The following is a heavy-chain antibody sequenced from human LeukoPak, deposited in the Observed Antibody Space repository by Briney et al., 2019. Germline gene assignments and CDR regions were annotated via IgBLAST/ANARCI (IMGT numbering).Heavy chain of an antibody. J-gene: IGHJ4*02. V-gene: IGHV4-30-4*01. Sequence: SETLSLTCTVSGGSISSGDYYGSWIRQPPGKGLEWFGYIYYSGSTYYNPSLKSRVTISVDTSKNQFSLKLSSVTAADTAVYYCAYLLDYYDSSGTDYWGQGTLVTVSS. CDR1: GGSISSGDYY. CDR3: AYLLDYYDSSGTDY. D-gene: IGHD3-22*01. CDR2: IYYSGST.